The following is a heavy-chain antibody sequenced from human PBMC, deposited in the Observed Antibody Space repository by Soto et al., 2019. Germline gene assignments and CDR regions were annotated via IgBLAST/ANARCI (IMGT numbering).Heavy chain of an antibody. CDR3: ARTAYNWNYPLQYYFDY. CDR1: GGSISSGGYY. V-gene: IGHV4-31*03. CDR2: IYYSGST. J-gene: IGHJ4*02. Sequence: SETLSLTCTVSGGSISSGGYYWSWIRQHPGKGLEWIGYIYYSGSTYYNPSLTSRVTISVDTSKNQFSLKLSSVTAADTAVYYCARTAYNWNYPLQYYFDYWGQGTLVTVSS. D-gene: IGHD1-7*01.